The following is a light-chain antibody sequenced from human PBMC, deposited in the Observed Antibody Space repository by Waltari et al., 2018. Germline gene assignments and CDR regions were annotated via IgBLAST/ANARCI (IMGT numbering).Light chain of an antibody. CDR1: QDITNN. V-gene: IGKV1-NL1*01. CDR2: KAS. Sequence: DIQMTQSPSSLSASVGDRVTITCQASQDITNNLAWYQQEPGKVPKLLIYKASSLQSGVPSRFSGSGSGTDFTLTISNLQPEDFATYFCQHGYATPFTFGPGTKLDIK. J-gene: IGKJ3*01. CDR3: QHGYATPFT.